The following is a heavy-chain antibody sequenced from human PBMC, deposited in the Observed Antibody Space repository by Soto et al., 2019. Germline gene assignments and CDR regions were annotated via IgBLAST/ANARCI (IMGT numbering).Heavy chain of an antibody. CDR1: GFTFSSYG. D-gene: IGHD6-19*01. Sequence: QVQLVESGGGVVQPGRSLRLSCAASGFTFSSYGMHWVRQAPGKGLEWVAVIWYDGSNKYYADSVKGRFTISRDNSKNTLYLQMNSLRAEDTAVYYCAREGLSSGWPLDYWGQGTLVTVSS. CDR3: AREGLSSGWPLDY. J-gene: IGHJ4*02. CDR2: IWYDGSNK. V-gene: IGHV3-33*01.